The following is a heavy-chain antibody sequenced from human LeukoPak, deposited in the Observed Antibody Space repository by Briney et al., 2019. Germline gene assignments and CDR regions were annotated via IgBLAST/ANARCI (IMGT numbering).Heavy chain of an antibody. CDR1: GFTFSSYG. V-gene: IGHV3-30*02. CDR3: AKGDLYVGFDY. Sequence: GGSLRLSCAASGFTFSSYGMHWVRQAPGKGLEWVAFIRYDGSKKYFADSVKGRFTISRDNSKNTLYLQMNTLRAEDTAVYYCAKGDLYVGFDYWGQGTLVTVSS. D-gene: IGHD3-16*01. CDR2: IRYDGSKK. J-gene: IGHJ4*02.